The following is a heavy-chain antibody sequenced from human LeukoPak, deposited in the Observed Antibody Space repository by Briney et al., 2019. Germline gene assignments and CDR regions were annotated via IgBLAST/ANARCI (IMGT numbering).Heavy chain of an antibody. CDR2: IIPIFGIA. J-gene: IGHJ4*02. CDR1: GGTFSSYA. D-gene: IGHD1-26*01. CDR3: ARVSPRELMFDY. V-gene: IGHV1-69*04. Sequence: GASVKVSCKASGGTFSSYAISWVRQAPGQGLEWMGRIIPIFGIANYAQKFQGRVTITADKSTSTAYMELSSLRSEDTAVYYCARVSPRELMFDYWGQGTLVTVSS.